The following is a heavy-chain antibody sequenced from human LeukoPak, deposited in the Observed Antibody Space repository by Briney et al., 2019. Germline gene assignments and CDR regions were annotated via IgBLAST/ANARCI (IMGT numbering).Heavy chain of an antibody. Sequence: SVNVSCKASGGTFSSYAISWVRQAPGQGLEWMGGIIPIFGTANYAQKFQGRVTITADESTSTAYMELSRLRSDDTAVYYCARAPPYSGYDLYFDYWGQGTLVTVSS. CDR3: ARAPPYSGYDLYFDY. V-gene: IGHV1-69*13. CDR2: IIPIFGTA. CDR1: GGTFSSYA. J-gene: IGHJ4*02. D-gene: IGHD5-12*01.